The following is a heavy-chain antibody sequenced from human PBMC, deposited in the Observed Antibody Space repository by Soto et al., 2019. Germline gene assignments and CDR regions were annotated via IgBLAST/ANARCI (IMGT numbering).Heavy chain of an antibody. CDR2: IYYSGST. D-gene: IGHD6-13*01. CDR1: GGSISSYY. CDR3: ARQILSSWYWFDP. V-gene: IGHV4-59*08. J-gene: IGHJ5*02. Sequence: PSETLSLTCTVSGGSISSYYWSWIRQPPGKGLEWIGYIYYSGSTNYNPSLKSRVTISVDTSKNQFSLKLSSVTAADTAVYYCARQILSSWYWFDPWGQGTLVTVSS.